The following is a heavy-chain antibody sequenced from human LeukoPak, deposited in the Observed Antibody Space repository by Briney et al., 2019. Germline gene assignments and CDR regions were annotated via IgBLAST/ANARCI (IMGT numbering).Heavy chain of an antibody. J-gene: IGHJ4*02. CDR2: IYYSGST. D-gene: IGHD5-18*01. Sequence: SETLSLTCPVSGGSNISYYWSWIRQPPGKGLEWIGYIYYSGSTNYNPSLKSRVTISVDTSKNQFSLKLSSVTAADTAVYYCARHRGLGYSYGYAYFVYCGQATLVTVSS. CDR1: GGSNISYY. CDR3: ARHRGLGYSYGYAYFVY. V-gene: IGHV4-59*08.